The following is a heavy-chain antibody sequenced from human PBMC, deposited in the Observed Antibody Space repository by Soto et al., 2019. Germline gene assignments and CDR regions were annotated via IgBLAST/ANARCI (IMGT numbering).Heavy chain of an antibody. D-gene: IGHD3-9*01. CDR2: MNPNSGNT. CDR3: ARGGLRYFDWLESPWYYYYGMDV. J-gene: IGHJ6*02. V-gene: IGHV1-8*01. Sequence: ASVKVSCKASGYTFTSYDINWVRQATGQGLEWMGWMNPNSGNTGYAQKFQGRVTMTRNTSISTAYMELSSLRSEDTAVYYCARGGLRYFDWLESPWYYYYGMDVWGQGTTVTAP. CDR1: GYTFTSYD.